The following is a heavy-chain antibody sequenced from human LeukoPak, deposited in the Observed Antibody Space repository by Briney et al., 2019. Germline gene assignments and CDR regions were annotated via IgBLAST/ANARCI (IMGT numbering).Heavy chain of an antibody. CDR1: GFTFSSYA. V-gene: IGHV3-23*01. CDR2: ISGSGGST. Sequence: GGSLRLSCAASGFTFSSYAMSWVRQAPGKGLEWVSAISGSGGSTYYADSVKGRFTISRDNSKNTLYLQTNSLRAEDTAVYYCAKSVRSSWYVLFDYWGQGTLVTVSS. J-gene: IGHJ4*02. CDR3: AKSVRSSWYVLFDY. D-gene: IGHD6-13*01.